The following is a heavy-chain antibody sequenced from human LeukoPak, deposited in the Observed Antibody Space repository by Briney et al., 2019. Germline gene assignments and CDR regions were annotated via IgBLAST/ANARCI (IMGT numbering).Heavy chain of an antibody. CDR2: ISNTVSTI. CDR1: GFTFSDYY. V-gene: IGHV3-11*04. Sequence: PGGSLRLSCAASGFTFSDYYMGWIRQAPGKGLEWISYISNTVSTIYYADSAEGRFTISRDNSKNTLYLQMNSLRAEDTAVYYCARNFYDSSGSFVEYFQHWGQGTLVTVSS. J-gene: IGHJ1*01. D-gene: IGHD3-22*01. CDR3: ARNFYDSSGSFVEYFQH.